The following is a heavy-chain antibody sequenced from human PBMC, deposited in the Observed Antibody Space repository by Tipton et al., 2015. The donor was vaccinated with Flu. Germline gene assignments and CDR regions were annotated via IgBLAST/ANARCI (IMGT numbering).Heavy chain of an antibody. J-gene: IGHJ4*02. CDR3: ARSGGSGSSYYFDY. CDR1: GFTVSSNY. D-gene: IGHD1-26*01. CDR2: IYSGGST. Sequence: SLRLSCAASGFTVSSNYMSWVRQAPGKGLEWVSVIYSGGSTYYADSVKGRFTISRDNSKNTLYLQMNSLRAEDTAVYYCARSGGSGSSYYFDYWGQGTLVTVSS. V-gene: IGHV3-53*01.